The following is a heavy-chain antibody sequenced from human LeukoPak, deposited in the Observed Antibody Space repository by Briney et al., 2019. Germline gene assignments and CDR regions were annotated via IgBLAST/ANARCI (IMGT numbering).Heavy chain of an antibody. Sequence: GGSLRVSCAASGLTVSSNYMSWVRQAPGKGLEWVSVIYSDGSTYYADSVKGRFTISRDNSKNTLYLQMNSLRVEDTAVYYCARDDIAVPGTDYWGQGTLVTVSS. CDR3: ARDDIAVPGTDY. CDR2: IYSDGST. V-gene: IGHV3-53*01. CDR1: GLTVSSNY. D-gene: IGHD6-19*01. J-gene: IGHJ4*02.